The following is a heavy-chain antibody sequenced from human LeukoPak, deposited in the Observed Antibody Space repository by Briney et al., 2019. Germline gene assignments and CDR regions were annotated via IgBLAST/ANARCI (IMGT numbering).Heavy chain of an antibody. D-gene: IGHD3-22*01. J-gene: IGHJ5*02. Sequence: PSETLSLTCTVSGGSISSSSYYWGWLRQPQGRGLEWTVEIYHSGSTNSNPSLKRRATSSVDTDNNQFFLKMSSVTAADTAVYYCARGRGVAKYYYDSSARCRWVDPWGQGTLVTVSS. CDR2: IYHSGST. V-gene: IGHV4-39*07. CDR3: ARGRGVAKYYYDSSARCRWVDP. CDR1: GGSISSSSYY.